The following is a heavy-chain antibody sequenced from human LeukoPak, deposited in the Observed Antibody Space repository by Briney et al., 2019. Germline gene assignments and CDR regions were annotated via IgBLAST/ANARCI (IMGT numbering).Heavy chain of an antibody. CDR3: ARGRADYGDSSPFDY. J-gene: IGHJ4*02. V-gene: IGHV4-34*01. D-gene: IGHD4-17*01. CDR1: GGPFSAYY. Sequence: PSETLSLTCSVYGGPFSAYYWSWIRQSPGKGLEWIGEIYHSGSTTYHPSLKGRVTISVDTSKNQFSLKLSSVTAADTAVYYCARGRADYGDSSPFDYWGQGTLVTVSS. CDR2: IYHSGST.